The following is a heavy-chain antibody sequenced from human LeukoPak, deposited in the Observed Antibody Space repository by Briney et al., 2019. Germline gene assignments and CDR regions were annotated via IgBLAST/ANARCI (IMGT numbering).Heavy chain of an antibody. J-gene: IGHJ4*02. CDR1: GFTFSSYS. Sequence: KPGGSLRLSCAASGFTFSSYSMNWVRQAPGKGLEWVSSISSSSSYIYYADSVKGRFTISRDNAKNSLYLQMNSLRAEDTAVYYCATDLGSDSSGYPNYWGQGTLVTVSS. V-gene: IGHV3-21*01. D-gene: IGHD3-22*01. CDR3: ATDLGSDSSGYPNY. CDR2: ISSSSSYI.